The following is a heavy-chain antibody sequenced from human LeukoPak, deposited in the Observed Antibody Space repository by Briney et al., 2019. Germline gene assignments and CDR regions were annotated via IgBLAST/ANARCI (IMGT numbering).Heavy chain of an antibody. Sequence: GGSLRLSCAASGFTFSNYGMHWVRQAPGKGLEWVAFIRSDGSNKHCADSVKGRFTISRDNSKNTLNLQMNSLRAEDTAVYYCAKDARRIRIVGGIGPKHAFDIWGQGTMVTVSS. CDR1: GFTFSNYG. J-gene: IGHJ3*02. CDR2: IRSDGSNK. CDR3: AKDARRIRIVGGIGPKHAFDI. D-gene: IGHD1-26*01. V-gene: IGHV3-30*02.